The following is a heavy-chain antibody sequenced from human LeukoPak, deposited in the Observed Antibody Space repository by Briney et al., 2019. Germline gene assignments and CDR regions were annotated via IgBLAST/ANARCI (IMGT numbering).Heavy chain of an antibody. V-gene: IGHV4-59*01. CDR2: IYSSGST. Sequence: SETLSLTCTVSGGSISSYYWSWIRQPPGKGLEWIGYIYSSGSTNYNPSLKSRVTISVDTSKNHFSLKLSSVTAADTAVYYCARGRTAMVRPIYYFDYWGQGTLVTVSS. CDR3: ARGRTAMVRPIYYFDY. J-gene: IGHJ4*02. D-gene: IGHD5-18*01. CDR1: GGSISSYY.